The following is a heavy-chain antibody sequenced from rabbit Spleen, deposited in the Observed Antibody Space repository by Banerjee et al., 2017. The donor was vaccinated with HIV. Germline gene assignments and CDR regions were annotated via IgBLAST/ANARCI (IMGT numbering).Heavy chain of an antibody. Sequence: QSLEESGGDLVNPGASLTLTCIASGVSFSGNYYMCWVRQAPGKGLEWIVCIDPGCSWSTYFASWAKGRFTISKTSSTTVTLQMTSLTAADTATYFCARDTGSSFSSYGMDLWGQGTLVTVS. D-gene: IGHD8-1*01. CDR3: ARDTGSSFSSYGMDL. V-gene: IGHV1S40*01. J-gene: IGHJ6*01. CDR2: IDPGCSWST. CDR1: GVSFSGNYY.